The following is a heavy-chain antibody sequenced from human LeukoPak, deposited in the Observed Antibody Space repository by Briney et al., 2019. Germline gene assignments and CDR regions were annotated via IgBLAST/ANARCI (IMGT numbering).Heavy chain of an antibody. CDR3: ARGSAYSSSFWFDP. CDR2: IYTSGST. D-gene: IGHD6-6*01. V-gene: IGHV4-4*07. J-gene: IGHJ5*02. Sequence: SETLSLTCTVSGGSISSYYWSWIRQPAGKGLEWIGRIYTSGSTNYNPSLKSRVTMSVDTSKDQFSLKLSSVTAADTAVYYCARGSAYSSSFWFDPWGQGTLVTVSS. CDR1: GGSISSYY.